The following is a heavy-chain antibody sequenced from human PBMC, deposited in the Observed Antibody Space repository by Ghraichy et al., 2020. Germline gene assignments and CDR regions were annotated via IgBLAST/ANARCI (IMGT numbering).Heavy chain of an antibody. D-gene: IGHD1-14*01. CDR2: INEDGSDK. V-gene: IGHV3-7*01. CDR3: VITGST. J-gene: IGHJ5*02. CDR1: AFTFSRYW. Sequence: GGSLRLSCSSYAFTFSRYWMNWVRQAPGKGLEWVATINEDGSDKSYVDSVKGRFTISRDNAKNSLFLQMNSLRAEDTAVYYCVITGSTWGQGTLVTVSS.